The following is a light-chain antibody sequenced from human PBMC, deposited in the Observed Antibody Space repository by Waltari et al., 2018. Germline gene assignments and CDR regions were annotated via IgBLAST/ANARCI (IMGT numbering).Light chain of an antibody. J-gene: IGLJ3*02. CDR2: RSD. V-gene: IGLV1-44*01. CDR1: ASNIGGNL. CDR3: ASWDDSLNGHWV. Sequence: QSVLPQPPSASGTPGQSVTISCSGGASNIGGNLVNWYQQLPGKAPKLLIYRSDLRPSGVPDRFSGSKSGTSASLAISGLQSEDEADYFCASWDDSLNGHWVFGGGTKVTVL.